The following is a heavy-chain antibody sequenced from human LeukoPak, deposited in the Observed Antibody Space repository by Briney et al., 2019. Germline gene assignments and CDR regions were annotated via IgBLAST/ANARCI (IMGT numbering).Heavy chain of an antibody. CDR2: ISGSGGST. V-gene: IGHV3-23*01. Sequence: GESLRLSCAASGFTFSVYRMNWVRHAPGKGLEWVSAISGSGGSTYYADSVKGRFTISRDNSKNTLYLQMNSLRAEDTAVYYCAKDLPTYYYDSSGYYPLGYWGQGTLVTVSS. J-gene: IGHJ4*02. CDR1: GFTFSVYR. CDR3: AKDLPTYYYDSSGYYPLGY. D-gene: IGHD3-22*01.